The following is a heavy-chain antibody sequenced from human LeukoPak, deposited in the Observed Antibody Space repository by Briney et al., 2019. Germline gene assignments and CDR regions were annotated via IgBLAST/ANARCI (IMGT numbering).Heavy chain of an antibody. CDR2: ISWNSGSI. J-gene: IGHJ4*02. CDR3: AKAQYSSGWYEVDY. V-gene: IGHV3-9*01. Sequence: PGGSLRLSCAASGFTFDDYAMHWVRQAPGKGLEWVSGISWNSGSIGYADSVKGRFTISRDNAKNSLYLQMNSLRAEDTALYYCAKAQYSSGWYEVDYWGQGTLVTVSS. CDR1: GFTFDDYA. D-gene: IGHD6-19*01.